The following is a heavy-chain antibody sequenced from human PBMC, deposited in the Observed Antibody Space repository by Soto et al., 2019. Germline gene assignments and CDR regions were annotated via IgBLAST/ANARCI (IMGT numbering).Heavy chain of an antibody. D-gene: IGHD5-12*01. Sequence: SVKVSCKASGGTFSSYAISWVRQAPGQGLEWMGGIIPIFGTANYAQKFQGRVTITADESTSTAYMELSSLRSEDTAVYYCARFRGRGYGRAPPTGEFDYWGQGTLVTVSS. CDR2: IIPIFGTA. V-gene: IGHV1-69*13. CDR1: GGTFSSYA. CDR3: ARFRGRGYGRAPPTGEFDY. J-gene: IGHJ4*02.